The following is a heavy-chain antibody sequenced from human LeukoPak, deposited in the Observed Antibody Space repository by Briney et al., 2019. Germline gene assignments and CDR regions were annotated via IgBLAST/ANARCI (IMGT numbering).Heavy chain of an antibody. V-gene: IGHV4-34*01. Sequence: SEILSLTCAVYGGSFSGYYWSWIRQPPGKGLEWIGEINHSGSTNYNPSLKSRVTISVDTSKNQFSLKLSSVTAADTAVYYCARGRPPPGRFLPRYYYYGMDVWGQGTTVTVSS. CDR2: INHSGST. D-gene: IGHD3-3*01. CDR1: GGSFSGYY. CDR3: ARGRPPPGRFLPRYYYYGMDV. J-gene: IGHJ6*02.